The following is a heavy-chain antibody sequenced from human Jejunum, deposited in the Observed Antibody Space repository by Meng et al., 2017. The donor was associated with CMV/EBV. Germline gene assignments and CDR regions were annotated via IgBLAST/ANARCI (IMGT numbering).Heavy chain of an antibody. CDR1: GGSVSSASYL. J-gene: IGHJ4*02. Sequence: GHLQEPGPGLVKPSQTLSLTCIVSGGSVSSASYLWSWIRQPAGKGLEGIGRMYSSGSTYYNPSLKSRLTMSIDTSKNQFSLELSSVTAADTAVYDCARMTGTNYFDYWGQGTLVTVSS. CDR2: MYSSGST. CDR3: ARMTGTNYFDY. D-gene: IGHD3-9*01. V-gene: IGHV4-61*02.